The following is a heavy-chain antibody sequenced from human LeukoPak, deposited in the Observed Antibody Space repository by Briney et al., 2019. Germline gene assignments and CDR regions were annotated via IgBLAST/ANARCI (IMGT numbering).Heavy chain of an antibody. D-gene: IGHD5-12*01. CDR1: GFTFSDYA. V-gene: IGHV3-23*01. CDR3: AKMVATVLDAFDI. Sequence: GGSLRLSCAVSGFTFSDYAMSWVRQAPGKGLEWVSVISGSGGSTYYADSVKGRFTISRDNSKNTLYLQMISLRAEDTAVYYCAKMVATVLDAFDIWGQGTRVTVSS. J-gene: IGHJ3*02. CDR2: ISGSGGST.